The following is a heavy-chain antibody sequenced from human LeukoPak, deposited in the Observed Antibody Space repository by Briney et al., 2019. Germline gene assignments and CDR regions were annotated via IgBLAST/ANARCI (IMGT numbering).Heavy chain of an antibody. V-gene: IGHV3-30-3*01. CDR3: AGAPPAYTVTGDFDY. CDR1: GFTFSSYA. D-gene: IGHD4-17*01. J-gene: IGHJ4*02. CDR2: ISYDGSNK. Sequence: GGPLRLSCAASGFTFSSYAMHWVRQAPGKGLEWVAVISYDGSNKYYADSVKGRFTISRDNSKNTLYLQMNSLRAEDTAVYYCAGAPPAYTVTGDFDYWGQGTLVTVSS.